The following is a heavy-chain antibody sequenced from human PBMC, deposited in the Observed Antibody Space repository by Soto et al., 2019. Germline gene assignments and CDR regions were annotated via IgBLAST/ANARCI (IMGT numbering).Heavy chain of an antibody. CDR1: GFTFSSYS. CDR3: TISAGDFWSCYSTPTDYSYYYMDV. V-gene: IGHV3-21*01. Sequence: EVQLVESGGGLVKPGGSLRLSCAASGFTFSSYSMNWVRQAPGKGLEWVSSISSSSSYIYYANSVKGRFTISRDNAKNALYLQTNSLRAEETAVYYCTISAGDFWSCYSTPTDYSYYYMDVWGKGTPVTVSS. D-gene: IGHD3-3*01. CDR2: ISSSSSYI. J-gene: IGHJ6*03.